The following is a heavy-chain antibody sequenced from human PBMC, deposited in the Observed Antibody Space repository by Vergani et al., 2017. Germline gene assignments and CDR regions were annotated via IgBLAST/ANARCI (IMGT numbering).Heavy chain of an antibody. V-gene: IGHV4-34*01. CDR1: GGSFTSYH. CDR3: ARVNTETNGHLYYYYYMDV. Sequence: QVQLQQWGGGLLKPSETLSLTCVVTGGSFTSYHWTWIRQSPGEGLEWVGDIDHTGRPDYNPSLRSRLTMSVDKSRNQFSLTLNSVTATDTAIYFCARVNTETNGHLYYYYYMDVWGQGTAVTVS. J-gene: IGHJ6*03. CDR2: IDHTGRP. D-gene: IGHD4-11*01.